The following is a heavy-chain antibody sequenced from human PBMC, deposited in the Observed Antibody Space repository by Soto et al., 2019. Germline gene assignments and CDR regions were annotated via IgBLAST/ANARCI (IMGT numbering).Heavy chain of an antibody. V-gene: IGHV1-69*17. J-gene: IGHJ5*02. CDR3: ARDTHSAGGWFDT. Sequence: QVQLVQSGAEVKKPGSSVKVSCKASGGTSRSLSITWVRQAPGQGLEWMGGITPLFGIPNYPQKFQGRLTITADKSKGTAYLELSSLRSEDTAVYSCARDTHSAGGWFDTWGRGTLVTVSS. D-gene: IGHD2-15*01. CDR2: ITPLFGIP. CDR1: GGTSRSLS.